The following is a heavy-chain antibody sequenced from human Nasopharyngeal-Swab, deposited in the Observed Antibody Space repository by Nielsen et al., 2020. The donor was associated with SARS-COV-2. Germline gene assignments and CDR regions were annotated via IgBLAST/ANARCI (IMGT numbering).Heavy chain of an antibody. V-gene: IGHV3-15*01. J-gene: IGHJ6*02. CDR1: GFTVSSNY. CDR3: TTDVAAAGSRYYYYYGMDV. D-gene: IGHD6-13*01. Sequence: GESLKISCAASGFTVSSNYMSWVRQAPGKGLEWVGRIKSKTDGGTTDYAAPVKGRFTISRDDSKNTLYLQMNSLKTEDTAVYYCTTDVAAAGSRYYYYYGMDVWGQGTTVTVSS. CDR2: IKSKTDGGTT.